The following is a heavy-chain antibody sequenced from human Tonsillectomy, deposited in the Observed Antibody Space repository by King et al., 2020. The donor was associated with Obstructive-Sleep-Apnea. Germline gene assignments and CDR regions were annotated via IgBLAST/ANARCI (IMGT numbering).Heavy chain of an antibody. CDR1: GASINSGDHY. V-gene: IGHV4-31*03. Sequence: VQLQESGPGLVKPSQTLSLTCTVSGASINSGDHYWSWIRQHPGKCLEWIGYIYYSGNTYYNPSLKSRVSISVDTSKNQFSLRLSSLTAADTAVYYCARPLYDGGAFDIWGQGTLVTVSS. J-gene: IGHJ3*02. CDR2: IYYSGNT. CDR3: ARPLYDGGAFDI. D-gene: IGHD2-15*01.